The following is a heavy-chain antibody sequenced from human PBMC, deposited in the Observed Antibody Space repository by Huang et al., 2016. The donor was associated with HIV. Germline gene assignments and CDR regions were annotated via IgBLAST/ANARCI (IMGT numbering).Heavy chain of an antibody. CDR1: GFTFGAYG. CDR2: ISSKAHCGTT. CDR3: STVGGGIDYIGYTSAYYATGGY. D-gene: IGHD6-19*01. V-gene: IGHV3-49*03. J-gene: IGHJ4*02. Sequence: EVQLVESGGTLIQPGRSLRLSCTASGFTFGAYGMSWFRQAPGKGREWVGFISSKAHCGTTEYAESVKGRFIVSRDDSKNIAYLRMSSLKTEDTAVYYCSTVGGGIDYIGYTSAYYATGGYWGQGTLVTVSS.